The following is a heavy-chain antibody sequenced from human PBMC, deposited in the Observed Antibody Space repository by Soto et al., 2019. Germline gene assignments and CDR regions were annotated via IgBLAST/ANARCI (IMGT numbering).Heavy chain of an antibody. CDR2: TSYDGSHK. V-gene: IGHV3-30-3*01. CDR1: GFTFSTYA. D-gene: IGHD3-10*01. CDR3: ARAQEIYEQDALGGYYYGMDV. J-gene: IGHJ6*02. Sequence: GGSLRLSCAASGFTFSTYAMHWVRQAPGKGLEWVAVTSYDGSHKYYADSVMGRFTLSRDNSKDTVYLQMNSLRVEDTAVYYCARAQEIYEQDALGGYYYGMDVWGQGPTVPVSS.